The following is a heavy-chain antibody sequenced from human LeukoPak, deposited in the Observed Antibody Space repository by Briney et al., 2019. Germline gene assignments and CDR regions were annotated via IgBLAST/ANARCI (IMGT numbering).Heavy chain of an antibody. V-gene: IGHV3-30-3*01. CDR2: ISFDGNNM. D-gene: IGHD6-19*01. J-gene: IGHJ3*02. Sequence: GGSLRLSCAASGFTFTTSPLHWVRQAPGKGLEWVAVISFDGNNMYYADSVKGRFTISRDNSKNTLYLQMNSLRTEDTAIYYCARSQWLGDDAFDIWGQGTTVTVSS. CDR1: GFTFTTSP. CDR3: ARSQWLGDDAFDI.